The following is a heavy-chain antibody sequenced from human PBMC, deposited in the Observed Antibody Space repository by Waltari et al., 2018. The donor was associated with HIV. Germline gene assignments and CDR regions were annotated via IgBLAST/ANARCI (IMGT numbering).Heavy chain of an antibody. CDR2: ISSSSRYI. CDR3: ARDPRIAVAGTGYFDY. D-gene: IGHD6-19*01. V-gene: IGHV3-21*01. CDR1: GFTFSSYR. J-gene: IGHJ4*02. Sequence: EVQLVESGGGLVKPGGSLRLSCAASGFTFSSYRLHWVSQAPGKGLEWVSSISSSSRYIYYADSVKGRFTISRDNAKNSLYLQMNSLRAEDTAVYYCARDPRIAVAGTGYFDYWGQGTLVTVSS.